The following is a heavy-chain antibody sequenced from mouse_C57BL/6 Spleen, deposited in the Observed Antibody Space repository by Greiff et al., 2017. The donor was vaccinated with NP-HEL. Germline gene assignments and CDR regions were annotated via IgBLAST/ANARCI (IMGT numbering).Heavy chain of an antibody. CDR1: GFTFSSYA. CDR2: ISDGGSYT. J-gene: IGHJ2*01. Sequence: EVKLMESGGGLVKPGGSLKLSCAASGFTFSSYAMSWVRQTPEKRLEWVATISDGGSYTYYPDNVKGRFTISRDNAKNNLYLQMSHLKSEDTAMYYCARDQQLGFDYWGQGTTLTVSS. CDR3: ARDQQLGFDY. D-gene: IGHD4-1*02. V-gene: IGHV5-4*01.